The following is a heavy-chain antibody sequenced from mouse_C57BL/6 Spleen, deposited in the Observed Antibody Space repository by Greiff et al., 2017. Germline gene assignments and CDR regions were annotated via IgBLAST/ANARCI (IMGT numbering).Heavy chain of an antibody. CDR1: GYTFTSYW. CDR3: AADGYYCSMDY. D-gene: IGHD2-3*01. Sequence: QVQLQQPGTELVKPGASVKLSCKASGYTFTSYWMNWVKQRPGQGLEWIGNINPGNGGTNYNEKFKSKATLTVDKSSSPAYMQLSSLTSEDSAVYYCAADGYYCSMDYWGQGTSVTVSS. J-gene: IGHJ4*01. V-gene: IGHV1-53*01. CDR2: INPGNGGT.